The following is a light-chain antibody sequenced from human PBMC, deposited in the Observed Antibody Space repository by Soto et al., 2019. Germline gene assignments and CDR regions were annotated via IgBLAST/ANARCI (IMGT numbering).Light chain of an antibody. CDR1: SRDVGAYDY. CDR3: CSYADRRIYF. CDR2: YVD. V-gene: IGLV2-14*03. J-gene: IGLJ1*01. Sequence: QSALTLPASVSGSPGQSITISCTGTSRDVGAYDYVSWYLQYPDKAPQLLIYYVDHRPSGVSSRFSGSKSGNTASLTISGLPAEDEGDYYCCSYADRRIYFFGTGIKVTVL.